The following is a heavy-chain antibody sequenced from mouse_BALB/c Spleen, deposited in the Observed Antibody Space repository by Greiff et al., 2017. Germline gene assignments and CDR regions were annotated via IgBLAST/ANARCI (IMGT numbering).Heavy chain of an antibody. Sequence: VQLQQSGPELVKPGASVKISCKASGYTFTDYNMHWVKQSHGKSLEWIGYIYPYNGGTGYNQKFKSKATLTVDNSSSTAYMELRSLTSEDSAVYYCALTGTFAYWGQGTLVTVSA. CDR3: ALTGTFAY. CDR2: IYPYNGGT. J-gene: IGHJ3*01. V-gene: IGHV1S29*02. CDR1: GYTFTDYN. D-gene: IGHD4-1*01.